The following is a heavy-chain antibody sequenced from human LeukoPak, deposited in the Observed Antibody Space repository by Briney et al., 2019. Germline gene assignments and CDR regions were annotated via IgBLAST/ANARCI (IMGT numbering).Heavy chain of an antibody. CDR2: ISGTGGTT. D-gene: IGHD6-13*01. CDR1: GFTFSTYD. V-gene: IGHV3-23*01. J-gene: IGHJ1*01. Sequence: GGSLRLSCAASGFTFSTYDMSWVRRAPGKGLECISIISGTGGTTYYADSVKGRFTISRDNSKNTLYLQMNSLRAEDTAVYYCAKDRAVSSSWYGYFQHWGQGTLVTVSS. CDR3: AKDRAVSSSWYGYFQH.